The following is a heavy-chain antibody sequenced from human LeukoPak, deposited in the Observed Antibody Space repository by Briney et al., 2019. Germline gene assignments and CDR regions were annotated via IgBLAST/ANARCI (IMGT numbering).Heavy chain of an antibody. D-gene: IGHD2-21*02. CDR3: VLGPYCGGDCYPGELRYYYYGMDV. CDR1: GFTFSSYG. V-gene: IGHV3-30*03. CDR2: ISYDGSNK. Sequence: GGSLRLSCAASGFTFSSYGMHWVRQAPGKGLEWVAVISYDGSNKYYADSVKGRFTISRDNSKNTLYLQMNSLRAEDTAVYYCVLGPYCGGDCYPGELRYYYYGMDVWGRGTTVTVSS. J-gene: IGHJ6*02.